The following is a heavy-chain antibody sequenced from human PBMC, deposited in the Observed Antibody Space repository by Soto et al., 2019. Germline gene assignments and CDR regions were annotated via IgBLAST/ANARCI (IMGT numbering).Heavy chain of an antibody. D-gene: IGHD4-17*01. CDR3: ARAIYGHYVWSVAYDY. J-gene: IGHJ4*02. CDR1: GGTFSSYA. CDR2: IIPIFGTA. Sequence: QVQLVQSGAEVKKPGSSVKVSCKASGGTFSSYAISWVRQAPGQGLEWMGGIIPIFGTANYAQKFQGRVTITADESTSTAYMGLSKLRTEDTAVYYCARAIYGHYVWSVAYDYWGQGTLDTVSS. V-gene: IGHV1-69*01.